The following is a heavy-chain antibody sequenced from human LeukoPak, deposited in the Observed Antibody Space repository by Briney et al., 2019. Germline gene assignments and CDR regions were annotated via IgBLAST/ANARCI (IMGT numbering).Heavy chain of an antibody. CDR3: ARGRSYCSGGTCYHNFDY. CDR1: GFTFSSYW. Sequence: GGPLRLSCAASGFTFSSYWVHWVRQAPGKGLVWVSRISNDGSTTNYADSVKGRFTISRDNAKNTLYLQMNSLRAEDTAVYYCARGRSYCSGGTCYHNFDYWGQGTLVTVSS. CDR2: ISNDGSTT. V-gene: IGHV3-74*01. D-gene: IGHD2-15*01. J-gene: IGHJ4*02.